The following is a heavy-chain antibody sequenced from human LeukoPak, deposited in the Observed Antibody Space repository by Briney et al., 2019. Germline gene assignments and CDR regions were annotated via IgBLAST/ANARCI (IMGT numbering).Heavy chain of an antibody. V-gene: IGHV3-48*03. CDR2: ISSSGSTI. D-gene: IGHD5-12*01. Sequence: PGGSLRLSCAASGFTFSSYEMNWVRQAPGKGLEWVSYISSSGSTIYYADSVKGRFTISRDNSKNTLYLQMNSLRAEDTAVYYCAKERLRRDIDYWGQGTLVTVSS. CDR3: AKERLRRDIDY. CDR1: GFTFSSYE. J-gene: IGHJ4*02.